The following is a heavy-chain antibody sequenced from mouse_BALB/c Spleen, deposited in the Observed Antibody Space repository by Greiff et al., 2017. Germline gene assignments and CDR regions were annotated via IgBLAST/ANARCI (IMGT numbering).Heavy chain of an antibody. CDR1: GFSLTSYG. CDR3: ARNSNFYYGSSYFDY. D-gene: IGHD1-1*01. Sequence: VQLQQSGPGLVQPSQSLSITCTVSGFSLTSYGVHWVRQSPGKGLEWLGVIWSGGSTDYNAAFISRLSISKDNSKSQVFFKMNSLQADDTAIYYCARNSNFYYGSSYFDYWGQGTTLTVSS. V-gene: IGHV2-4-1*01. J-gene: IGHJ2*01. CDR2: IWSGGST.